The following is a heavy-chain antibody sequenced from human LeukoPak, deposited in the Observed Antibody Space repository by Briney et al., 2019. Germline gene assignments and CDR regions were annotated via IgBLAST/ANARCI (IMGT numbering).Heavy chain of an antibody. D-gene: IGHD2-2*01. Sequence: GESLKISCKGSGYSFTSSWINWVRQMPGETLEWMGRIDPSDSYTNYSPSFQGHITISADKSISTAYLQWSSLKASDTAMYYCARQDSSSTSCFNYWGQGTLVTVSS. CDR1: GYSFTSSW. CDR2: IDPSDSYT. J-gene: IGHJ4*02. CDR3: ARQDSSSTSCFNY. V-gene: IGHV5-10-1*01.